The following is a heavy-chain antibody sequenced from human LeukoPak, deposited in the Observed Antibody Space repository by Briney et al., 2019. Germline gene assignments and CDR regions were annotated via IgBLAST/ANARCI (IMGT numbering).Heavy chain of an antibody. CDR2: IWYDGSNK. V-gene: IGHV3-33*01. CDR3: ARDPYDSSGYYHHFFDY. J-gene: IGHJ4*02. CDR1: GFTFSSYG. Sequence: PGGSLRLSCAASGFTFSSYGMHWVRQAPGKGLEWVAVIWYDGSNKYYADSVKGRFTISRDNSKNTLYLQMNSLRAEDTAVYYCARDPYDSSGYYHHFFDYWGQGTLVTVSS. D-gene: IGHD3-22*01.